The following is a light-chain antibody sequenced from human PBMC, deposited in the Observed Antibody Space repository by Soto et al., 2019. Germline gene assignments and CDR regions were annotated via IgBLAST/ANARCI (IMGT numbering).Light chain of an antibody. CDR3: QQSYSTLSWT. Sequence: DDQMTESPSSLSASVGDRVTITCRASQSISSYLNWYQQKPGKAPKLLIYAASSLQSGVPSRFSGSGSGTDFTLTINRLQPAEFATYYCQQSYSTLSWTFGQGTKVDIK. CDR2: AAS. J-gene: IGKJ1*01. CDR1: QSISSY. V-gene: IGKV1-39*01.